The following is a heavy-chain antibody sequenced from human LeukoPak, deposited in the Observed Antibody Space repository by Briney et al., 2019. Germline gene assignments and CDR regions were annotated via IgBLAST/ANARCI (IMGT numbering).Heavy chain of an antibody. CDR1: GYTFTSYY. J-gene: IGHJ6*03. CDR2: INPSGGST. Sequence: ASVKVSCKASGYTFTSYYMHWVRQAPGQGLEWMGIINPSGGSTSYAQKFQGRVTMTRDMSTSTVYMELSSLRSEDTAVYYCARDPGIVGATALGYMDVWGKGTTVTISS. D-gene: IGHD1-26*01. V-gene: IGHV1-46*01. CDR3: ARDPGIVGATALGYMDV.